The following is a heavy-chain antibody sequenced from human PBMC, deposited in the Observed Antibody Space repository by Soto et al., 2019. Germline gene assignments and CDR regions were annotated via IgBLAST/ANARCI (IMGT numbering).Heavy chain of an antibody. D-gene: IGHD5-18*01. V-gene: IGHV4-59*01. CDR1: GASINDYV. J-gene: IGHJ6*02. CDR3: SRARQKDTGRGLDV. Sequence: SETLSLTLTLFGASINDYVWNWSRQSPGKGLEWIGYIPYRGSTSYNPSLQSRVTISSEASKNQFSLELSSVTAADTAVYYCSRARQKDTGRGLDVWGQGTTVTVSS. CDR2: IPYRGST.